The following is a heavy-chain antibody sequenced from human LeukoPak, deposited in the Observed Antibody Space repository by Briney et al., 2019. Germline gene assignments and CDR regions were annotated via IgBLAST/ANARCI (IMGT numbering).Heavy chain of an antibody. J-gene: IGHJ6*03. V-gene: IGHV1-2*02. CDR2: INPNSGGT. Sequence: ASVKVSCKASGYTFTGYYMHWVRPAPGQGLEWMGWINPNSGGTNYAQKFQGRVTMTRDTSISTAYMELSRLRSDDTAVYYCARARRDYYYMDVWGKGTTVTVSS. CDR1: GYTFTGYY. CDR3: ARARRDYYYMDV.